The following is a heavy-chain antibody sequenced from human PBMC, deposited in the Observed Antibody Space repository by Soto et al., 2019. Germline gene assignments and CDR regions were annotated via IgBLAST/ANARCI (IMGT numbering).Heavy chain of an antibody. CDR3: AGGAMPNFDS. D-gene: IGHD2-2*01. CDR2: FIAMLGTP. Sequence: QVQLVQSGAEVKKPGSSVKVSCKASGGTFGSHGIAWVRQAPGQGLEWMGGFIAMLGTPTYAKKVQGRATITADKSLISSYWELGSLRSEDTAVYFCAGGAMPNFDSGGQGPVVTVPS. J-gene: IGHJ4*02. V-gene: IGHV1-69*06. CDR1: GGTFGSHG.